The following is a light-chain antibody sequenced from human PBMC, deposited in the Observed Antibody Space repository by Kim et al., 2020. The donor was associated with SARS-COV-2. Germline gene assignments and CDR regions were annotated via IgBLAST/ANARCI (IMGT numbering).Light chain of an antibody. V-gene: IGLV3-1*01. CDR2: KDR. Sequence: VSLGQTASIASSGHRLGDRYAYWYQQKPGQSPVLVIYKDRKRPSGIPGLFSSSSSGNTATLPISGTQAMDEAVYYCQAWDSSTGGVFGGGTKLTVL. CDR3: QAWDSSTGGV. J-gene: IGLJ2*01. CDR1: RLGDRY.